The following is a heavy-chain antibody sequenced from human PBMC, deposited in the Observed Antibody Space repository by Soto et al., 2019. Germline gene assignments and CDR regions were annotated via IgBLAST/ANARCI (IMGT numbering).Heavy chain of an antibody. D-gene: IGHD6-19*01. CDR3: ARAVAVAADFDY. CDR2: INAGNGNT. Sequence: QVQLVQSGAEEKKPGASVKVSCKASGYTFTGYAIHWVRQAPGQRLEWMGWINAGNGNTKYSQKFQGRVTITRDTSASTADMELSSLRSEDTAVYYCARAVAVAADFDYWGQGTLVTVSS. CDR1: GYTFTGYA. V-gene: IGHV1-3*05. J-gene: IGHJ4*02.